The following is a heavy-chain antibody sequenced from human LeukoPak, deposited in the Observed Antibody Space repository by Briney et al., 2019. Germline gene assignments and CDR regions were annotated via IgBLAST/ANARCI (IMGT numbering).Heavy chain of an antibody. CDR1: GGSFSGYY. V-gene: IGHV4-34*01. J-gene: IGHJ4*02. Sequence: SETLSLTCAVYGGSFSGYYWSWIRQPPGKGLEWIGEINHSGSTNYNPSLESRVTISVDTSKNQFSLKLSSVTAADTAVYYCARAPPTYYDFWSGYFLEYYFDYWGQGTLVTVSS. CDR2: INHSGST. D-gene: IGHD3-3*01. CDR3: ARAPPTYYDFWSGYFLEYYFDY.